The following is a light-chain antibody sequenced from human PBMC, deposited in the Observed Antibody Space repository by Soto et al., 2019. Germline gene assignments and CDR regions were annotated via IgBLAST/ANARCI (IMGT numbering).Light chain of an antibody. CDR3: QQYASSLT. Sequence: EIVLTQSPGSLSLSLGERATLSCRASQSVDSAFFAWYQQKPGQPPRLLMYGASRRATGIPDRFSGSGSGTDFTITISRLELEDFAVYYCQQYASSLTFGQGTKVEI. J-gene: IGKJ1*01. CDR1: QSVDSAF. V-gene: IGKV3-20*01. CDR2: GAS.